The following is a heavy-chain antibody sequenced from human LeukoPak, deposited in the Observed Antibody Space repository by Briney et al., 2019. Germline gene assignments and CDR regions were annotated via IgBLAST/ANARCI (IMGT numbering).Heavy chain of an antibody. V-gene: IGHV3-30*18. D-gene: IGHD3-22*01. J-gene: IGHJ5*02. CDR1: GFTFSSYG. Sequence: TGGSLRLSCAASGFTFSSYGMHWVRQAPGKGLEWVAVISYDGSNKYYADSVKGRFTISRDNSKNTLYLQMNSLRAEDTAVYYCAKSSRYYDSSGYSTNWFDPWGQGTLVTVSS. CDR2: ISYDGSNK. CDR3: AKSSRYYDSSGYSTNWFDP.